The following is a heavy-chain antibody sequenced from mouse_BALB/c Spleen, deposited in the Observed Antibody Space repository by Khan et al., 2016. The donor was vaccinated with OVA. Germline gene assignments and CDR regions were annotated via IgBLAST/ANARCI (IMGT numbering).Heavy chain of an antibody. V-gene: IGHV5-17*02. CDR3: ARSDSYYFDY. CDR2: ISSGSSTT. J-gene: IGHJ2*01. D-gene: IGHD2-4*01. Sequence: EVELVESGGGLVQPGGSRKLSCAASGFTFSGYGMHWVRQAPEKGLEWVAYISSGSSTTYYADTVKGRFTITRDKPKNTLFLQMTSLRSEDTAIYFCARSDSYYFDYWGQGTTLTVSS. CDR1: GFTFSGYG.